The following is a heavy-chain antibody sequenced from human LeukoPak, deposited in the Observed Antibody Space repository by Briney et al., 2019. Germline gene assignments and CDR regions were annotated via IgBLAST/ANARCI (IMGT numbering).Heavy chain of an antibody. J-gene: IGHJ4*02. CDR3: VRGSTLRHYQY. CDR2: IWYDGSNK. D-gene: IGHD3-16*01. CDR1: GFTFSSSG. V-gene: IGHV3-33*01. Sequence: GGSLRLSCAASGFTFSSSGMHWVRQAPGKGPEWVAIIWYDGSNKYYADSVKGRFSVSRDNSKNTVYLEMNSLRAEDTAVYYCVRGSTLRHYQYWGQGTLVTVSS.